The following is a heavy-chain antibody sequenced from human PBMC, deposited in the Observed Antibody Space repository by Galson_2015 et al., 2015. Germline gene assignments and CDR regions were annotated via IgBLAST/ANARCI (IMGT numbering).Heavy chain of an antibody. D-gene: IGHD4-23*01. CDR1: GFTFSSYG. CDR3: ARGIYDGNSNYFDY. Sequence: SLRLSCAASGFTFSSYGMHWVRQAPGKGLEWVAVIWFDGSNKYYADSVKGRFSISRDNSKNTLYLQMNSLRAEDTAVYYCARGIYDGNSNYFDYWGQGTLVTVSS. CDR2: IWFDGSNK. V-gene: IGHV3-33*01. J-gene: IGHJ4*02.